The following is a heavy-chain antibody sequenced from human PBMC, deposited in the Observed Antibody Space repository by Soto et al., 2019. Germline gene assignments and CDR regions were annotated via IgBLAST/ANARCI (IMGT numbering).Heavy chain of an antibody. V-gene: IGHV4-59*01. CDR1: GGSISSSY. D-gene: IGHD6-13*01. CDR2: IYYSGST. CDR3: ARDQIAAAGYNWFDP. Sequence: SETLSLTCTVSGGSISSSYWSWIRQPPGKGLEWIGYIYYSGSTNYNPSLKSRVTISVDTSKNQFSLKLSSVTAADTAVYYCARDQIAAAGYNWFDPWGQGTLVTVS. J-gene: IGHJ5*02.